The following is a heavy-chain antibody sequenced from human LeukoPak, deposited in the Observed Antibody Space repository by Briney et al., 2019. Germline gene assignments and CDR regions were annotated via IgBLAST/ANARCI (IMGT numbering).Heavy chain of an antibody. CDR3: ARSITIFGVVIIRGAFDI. D-gene: IGHD3-3*01. CDR2: IDWDDDK. CDR1: GFSLSTRGMS. V-gene: IGHV2-70*01. Sequence: SGPTLLHPTQTLTLTCTFSGFSLSTRGMSGSWIRQPPVKALEWLPLIDWDDDKYYSTSLKTRLTISKDTSKIQVVLTMTNMDPVDTATYYCARSITIFGVVIIRGAFDIWGQGTMVTVSS. J-gene: IGHJ3*02.